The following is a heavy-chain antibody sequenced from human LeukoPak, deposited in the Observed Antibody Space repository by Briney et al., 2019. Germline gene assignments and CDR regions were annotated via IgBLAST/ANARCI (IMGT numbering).Heavy chain of an antibody. CDR2: IYYSGST. J-gene: IGHJ4*02. Sequence: SETLSLTCTVSGGSMSSDYWSWIRQPPGKGLEWIAYIYYSGSTNYNPSLKSRVTISVDTSKNQFSLKLSSVTAADTAVYYCARAGRDGYSYFDYWGQGTLVTVSS. D-gene: IGHD5-24*01. CDR3: ARAGRDGYSYFDY. CDR1: GGSMSSDY. V-gene: IGHV4-59*01.